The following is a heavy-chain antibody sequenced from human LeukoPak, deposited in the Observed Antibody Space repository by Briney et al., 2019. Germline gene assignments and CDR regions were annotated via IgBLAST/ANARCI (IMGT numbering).Heavy chain of an antibody. CDR2: IIPIFGTT. Sequence: GASVKVSCKASGGTFSKYGVSWVRQAPGQGLEWMAGIIPIFGTTSYAQEFQDRVTVTAGVSTTTSYMELSSLKFEDTAVYHCATSMGYGMDVWGQGTTVIVSS. V-gene: IGHV1-69*13. J-gene: IGHJ6*02. D-gene: IGHD1-26*01. CDR1: GGTFSKYG. CDR3: ATSMGYGMDV.